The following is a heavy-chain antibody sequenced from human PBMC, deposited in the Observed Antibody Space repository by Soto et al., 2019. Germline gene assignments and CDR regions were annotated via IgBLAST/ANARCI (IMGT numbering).Heavy chain of an antibody. CDR3: ARGYWVQQLDYYYGMDV. Sequence: SETLSLTCAVYVGSFSGYYWSWIRQPPGKGLEWIGEINHSGGTNYNPSLKSRVTISVDTSKNQFSLKLSSVTAADTAVYYCARGYWVQQLDYYYGMDVWGQGTTVT. J-gene: IGHJ6*02. D-gene: IGHD6-13*01. CDR2: INHSGGT. CDR1: VGSFSGYY. V-gene: IGHV4-34*01.